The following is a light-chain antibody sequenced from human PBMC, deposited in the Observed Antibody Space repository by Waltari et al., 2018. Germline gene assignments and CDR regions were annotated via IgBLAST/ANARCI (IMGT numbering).Light chain of an antibody. CDR2: DAS. Sequence: VLTQSPATLSLSPGEIATLACRASQSVSSYLVWYQQKADQAPRLLIYDASKRATGIPARFSGSGSGTDFTLTISSLEPEDFAIYYCQQRGDWPITFGQGTRLETK. CDR1: QSVSSY. CDR3: QQRGDWPIT. V-gene: IGKV3-11*01. J-gene: IGKJ5*01.